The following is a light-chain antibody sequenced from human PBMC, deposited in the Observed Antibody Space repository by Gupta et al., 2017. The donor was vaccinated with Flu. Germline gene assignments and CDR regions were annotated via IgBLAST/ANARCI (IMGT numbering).Light chain of an antibody. CDR2: DNS. Sequence: SSVLTQPPSVSVAPGKPARITCGGKPIGTESVHCYPQQPSQAPVLVVYDNSDRPAGIPERFSGSNSGNTATLTISRVEAGEEADYYCHVWDSTSGHAVFGGGTKLTVL. CDR1: PIGTES. J-gene: IGLJ3*02. V-gene: IGLV3-21*03. CDR3: HVWDSTSGHAV.